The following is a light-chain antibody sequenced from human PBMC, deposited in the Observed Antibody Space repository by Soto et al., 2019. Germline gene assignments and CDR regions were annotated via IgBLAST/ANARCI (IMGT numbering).Light chain of an antibody. J-gene: IGLJ2*01. Sequence: FMLTQPHSVSGSPGKTVTISCTRSSGNIVSNYVQWYQQRPGSSPTTVIFEDDDRPSGVPDRFSASIDTSTNSASLTISGLKPEDEADYYCQSYDADILIFGGGTKLTVL. CDR2: EDD. CDR1: SGNIVSNY. CDR3: QSYDADILI. V-gene: IGLV6-57*01.